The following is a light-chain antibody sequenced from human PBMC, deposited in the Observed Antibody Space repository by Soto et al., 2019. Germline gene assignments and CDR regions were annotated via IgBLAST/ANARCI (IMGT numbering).Light chain of an antibody. CDR3: SSYTTRTTLACV. J-gene: IGLJ1*01. V-gene: IGLV2-14*01. Sequence: QSVLTQPASVSGSPGQSITISCTGTSSDIGDYDYVSWYQQHPGKAPKLIIYGVSNRPSGVSSRFSGSKSDITASLTISGLQAEDEADYYCSSYTTRTTLACVFGSGTKVTVL. CDR2: GVS. CDR1: SSDIGDYDY.